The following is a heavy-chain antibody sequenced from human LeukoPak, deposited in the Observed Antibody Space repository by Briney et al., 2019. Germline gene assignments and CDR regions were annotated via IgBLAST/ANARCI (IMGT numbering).Heavy chain of an antibody. CDR2: IYYRGRP. Sequence: PSQTLSLTCTVSGGSIRSGDYYWSWIRQPPGKGLEWIGFIYYRGRPYYNPTLKSRVALSVDTSKNQFSLKLSSVTAADTAVYYCAREYIAAARFDSWGQGTLVTVSS. J-gene: IGHJ4*02. CDR1: GGSIRSGDYY. V-gene: IGHV4-30-4*08. CDR3: AREYIAAARFDS. D-gene: IGHD6-13*01.